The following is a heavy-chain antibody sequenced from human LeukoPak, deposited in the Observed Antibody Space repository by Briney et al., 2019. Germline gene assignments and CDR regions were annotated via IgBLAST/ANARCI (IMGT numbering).Heavy chain of an antibody. CDR2: ISGSGGST. CDR3: ASSVVPAANFDY. D-gene: IGHD2-2*01. J-gene: IGHJ4*02. V-gene: IGHV3-23*01. Sequence: GGSLRLSCAASGFTFSSYAMSWVRQAPGKGLEWVSVISGSGGSTYYADSVKGRFTISRDNSKNTLYLQMNSLRAEDTAVYYCASSVVPAANFDYWGQGTLVTVSS. CDR1: GFTFSSYA.